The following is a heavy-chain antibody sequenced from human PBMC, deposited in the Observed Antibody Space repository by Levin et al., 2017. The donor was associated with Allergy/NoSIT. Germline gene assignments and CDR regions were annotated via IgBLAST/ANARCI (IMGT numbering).Heavy chain of an antibody. Sequence: GGSLRLSCAASGFTFSSYAMHWVRQAPGKGLEWVAVISYDGSNKYYADSVKGRFTISRDNSKNTLYLQMNSLRAEDTAVYYWASGVQQLAEYAEYFQHWGQGTLVTVSS. D-gene: IGHD6-13*01. CDR1: GFTFSSYA. CDR3: ASGVQQLAEYAEYFQH. J-gene: IGHJ1*01. V-gene: IGHV3-30-3*01. CDR2: ISYDGSNK.